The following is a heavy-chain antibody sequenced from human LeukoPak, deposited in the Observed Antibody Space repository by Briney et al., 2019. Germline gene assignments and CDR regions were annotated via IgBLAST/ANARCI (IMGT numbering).Heavy chain of an antibody. CDR1: GFSLSTSGVG. Sequence: SGPTLVNPTQTLTLTCTFSGFSLSTSGVGVGWIRQPPGKALEWLAVIYWDNDNRYSPSLKSRLTITKDTSKNQVVLTMTNMDPVDTAIYYCAHRRDVTYFNYWGQGTLVTVSS. V-gene: IGHV2-5*02. D-gene: IGHD3-16*01. J-gene: IGHJ4*02. CDR2: IYWDNDN. CDR3: AHRRDVTYFNY.